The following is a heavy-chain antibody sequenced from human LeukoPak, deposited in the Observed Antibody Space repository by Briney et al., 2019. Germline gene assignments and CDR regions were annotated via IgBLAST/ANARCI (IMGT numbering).Heavy chain of an antibody. Sequence: ASVEVSCKASGYTFTSYDVNWVRQATGQGPEWIGWMNPNSGNTGYAQKFQGRVTMTRNNSISTGYMELRSLRSEDTAVYYCARGRRERGYWFDPWGQGTLVTVSS. CDR1: GYTFTSYD. J-gene: IGHJ5*02. D-gene: IGHD6-13*01. V-gene: IGHV1-8*01. CDR3: ARGRRERGYWFDP. CDR2: MNPNSGNT.